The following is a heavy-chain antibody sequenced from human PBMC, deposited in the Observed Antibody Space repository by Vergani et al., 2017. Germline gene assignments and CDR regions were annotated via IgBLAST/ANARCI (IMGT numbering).Heavy chain of an antibody. CDR2: IYHSGST. J-gene: IGHJ3*01. V-gene: IGHV4-38-2*02. CDR3: ARDRGPSGSP. CDR1: GYSISSGYY. Sequence: QVQLQESGPGLVKPSETLSLTCTVSGYSISSGYYWGWIRQPPGKGLEWIGSIYHSGSTYYNPSLKSRVTISVDKSKNQFSLKLSSVTAADTAVYYCARDRGPSGSPWGQGTMVTVSS. D-gene: IGHD3-10*01.